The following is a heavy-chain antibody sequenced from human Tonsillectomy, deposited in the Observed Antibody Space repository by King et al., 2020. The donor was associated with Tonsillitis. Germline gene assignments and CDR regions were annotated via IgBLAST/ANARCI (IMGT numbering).Heavy chain of an antibody. CDR3: ASRTGTRADAFDI. D-gene: IGHD1-1*01. J-gene: IGHJ3*02. CDR1: GFTFSDYY. Sequence: VQLVESGGGFVKPGGSLRLSCAASGFTFSDYYMSWIRQAPGKGLEWVSYIIRNGCTIFYAEYVKGRFTISRDNAKNLLYLQMNSLRAEDTAVYYCASRTGTRADAFDIWGQGTMVTVSS. CDR2: IIRNGCTI. V-gene: IGHV3-11*01.